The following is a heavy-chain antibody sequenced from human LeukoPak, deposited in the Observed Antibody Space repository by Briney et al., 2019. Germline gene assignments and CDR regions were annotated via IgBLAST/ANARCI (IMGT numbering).Heavy chain of an antibody. CDR3: ARDLRTTVPNKDDY. CDR2: INPSVGIT. V-gene: IGHV1-46*01. J-gene: IGHJ4*02. Sequence: RASVKVSCKASGYTFTSYYLHWVRQAPGQGLEWMGIINPSVGITRYAQKFQGRVTMTRDTSTSTVYMELSSLRSEDTAVYYCARDLRTTVPNKDDYWGQGTLVTVSS. D-gene: IGHD4-17*01. CDR1: GYTFTSYY.